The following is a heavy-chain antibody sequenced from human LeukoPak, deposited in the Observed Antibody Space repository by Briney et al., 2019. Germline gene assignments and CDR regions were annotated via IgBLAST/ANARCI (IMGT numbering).Heavy chain of an antibody. D-gene: IGHD5-12*01. V-gene: IGHV4-59*08. CDR1: GGSISSYY. Sequence: NASETLSLTCTVSGGSISSYYWSWIRQPPGKGLEWIGYIYYSGSTNYNPSLKGRVTISVDTSKNQFSLKLSSVTAADTAVYYCARRAKYGGYDYWGQGTLVTVSS. CDR3: ARRAKYGGYDY. CDR2: IYYSGST. J-gene: IGHJ4*02.